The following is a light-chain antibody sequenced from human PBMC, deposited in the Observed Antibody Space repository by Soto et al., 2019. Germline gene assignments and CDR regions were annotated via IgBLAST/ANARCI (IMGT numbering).Light chain of an antibody. J-gene: IGLJ1*01. CDR1: SSNIGAGYE. CDR3: QSYDSSLSGYV. Sequence: QYVLTQPPSVSGAPGQRVTISCTGSSSNIGAGYEAHWYQQVPGTAPKLLIYENNNRPSGVPDRFSGSKSGTSASLAITGLQAEDEAEYYCQSYDSSLSGYVFGTGTKLTVL. CDR2: ENN. V-gene: IGLV1-40*01.